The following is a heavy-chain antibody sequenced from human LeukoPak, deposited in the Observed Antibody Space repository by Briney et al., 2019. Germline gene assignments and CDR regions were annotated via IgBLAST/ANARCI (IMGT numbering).Heavy chain of an antibody. Sequence: SGTLSLTCSVSGGSINNSPSFWGWIRESPKKGLEWIGSIYYNGVAYYIPSLKSRVTISVDTSRNHFSLTLNSVTASDTAVYYCARHDCSSTSCYRVVGYFGLDVWGQGTTVTVSS. CDR2: IYYNGVA. J-gene: IGHJ6*02. CDR1: GGSINNSPSF. CDR3: ARHDCSSTSCYRVVGYFGLDV. D-gene: IGHD2-2*02. V-gene: IGHV4-39*01.